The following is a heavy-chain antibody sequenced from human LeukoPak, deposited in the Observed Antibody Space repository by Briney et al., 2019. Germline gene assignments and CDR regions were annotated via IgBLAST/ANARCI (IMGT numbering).Heavy chain of an antibody. Sequence: ASVKVSCKASGYTFTSYGISWVRQAPGQGLEWMGWISAYNGNTNYAQKLQGRVTMTTDTSASTAYMELSSLKSEDTAVYYCARANNWPTNYLDYWGQGTQVTVSA. V-gene: IGHV1-18*01. CDR3: ARANNWPTNYLDY. J-gene: IGHJ4*02. CDR2: ISAYNGNT. D-gene: IGHD1-20*01. CDR1: GYTFTSYG.